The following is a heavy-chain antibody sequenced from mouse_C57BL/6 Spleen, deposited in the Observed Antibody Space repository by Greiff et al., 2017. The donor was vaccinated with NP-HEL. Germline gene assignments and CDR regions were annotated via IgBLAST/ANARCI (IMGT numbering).Heavy chain of an antibody. V-gene: IGHV5-17*01. CDR1: GFTFSDYG. CDR2: ISSRSSTI. J-gene: IGHJ3*01. Sequence: EVKLMESGGGLVKPGGSLKLSCAASGFTFSDYGMHWVRQAPEKGLEWVAYISSRSSTIYYADPVKGRFTISRDNAKNTLFLQMTRLRSEDTAMYYCERGRFAYWGQGTLVTVSA. CDR3: ERGRFAY.